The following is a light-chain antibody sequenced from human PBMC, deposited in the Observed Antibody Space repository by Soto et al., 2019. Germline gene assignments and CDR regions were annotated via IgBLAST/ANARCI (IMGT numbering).Light chain of an antibody. CDR3: QQYNNWPTWT. CDR1: QSVGSRF. J-gene: IGKJ1*01. V-gene: IGKV3D-15*01. CDR2: GTF. Sequence: EIALTQSPGTLSLSPGERATLSCRASQSVGSRFLAWYQQKPGQAPRLLISGTFSRATGIPARFSGSGSGTEFTLTISSLQSEDFAVYYCQQYNNWPTWTFGQGTKVDIK.